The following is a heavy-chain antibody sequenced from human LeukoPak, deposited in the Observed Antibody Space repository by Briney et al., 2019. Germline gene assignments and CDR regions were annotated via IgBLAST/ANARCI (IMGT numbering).Heavy chain of an antibody. D-gene: IGHD3-22*01. J-gene: IGHJ5*02. CDR1: SGSISSGNDY. CDR3: ARGLYYDSSGYYYGWFDP. CDR2: ISTSGST. V-gene: IGHV4-61*02. Sequence: SQTLSLTCTVSSGSISSGNDYWGGIRQPAGKGLEWIGRISTSGSTNYNPSLKSRVTILVDTSKNQFSLKLSSVTAADTAVYYCARGLYYDSSGYYYGWFDPWGQGTQVTVSS.